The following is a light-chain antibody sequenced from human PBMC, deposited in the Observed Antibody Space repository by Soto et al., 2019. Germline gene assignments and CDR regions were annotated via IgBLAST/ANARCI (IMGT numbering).Light chain of an antibody. V-gene: IGKV3-15*01. CDR3: QHCNNWPIT. CDR2: GAS. Sequence: EIVLTQSPATLSVSPAESATLSCRSSQSVSSNLAWYQQKPGQAPRLLIYGASTRATGFPARFSGSGSGTEFTLTISSLQSEDFAVYYCQHCNNWPITFGQGTRLEI. CDR1: QSVSSN. J-gene: IGKJ5*01.